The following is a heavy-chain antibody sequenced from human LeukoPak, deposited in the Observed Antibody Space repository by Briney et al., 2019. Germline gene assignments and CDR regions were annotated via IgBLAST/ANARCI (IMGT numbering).Heavy chain of an antibody. Sequence: SETLSLTCTVSGGSISSYYWTWIRQLPGKGLEWIGYLDYSGSTKYNPSLKSRVTISVDTSKKQFSLRLSSVTAADTAVYYCARSNPYDSSGYLNWFDPWGQGTLVTVSS. CDR1: GGSISSYY. D-gene: IGHD3-22*01. J-gene: IGHJ5*02. CDR3: ARSNPYDSSGYLNWFDP. V-gene: IGHV4-59*01. CDR2: LDYSGST.